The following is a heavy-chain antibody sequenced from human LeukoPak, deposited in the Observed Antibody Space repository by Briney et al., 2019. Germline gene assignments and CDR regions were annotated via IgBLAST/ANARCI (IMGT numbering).Heavy chain of an antibody. CDR1: GFSFSDYY. CDR3: AGDPEYYYDSSGQTGGH. D-gene: IGHD3-22*01. CDR2: VSSSGTRI. J-gene: IGHJ4*02. Sequence: GGSLRLSCAASGFSFSDYYMSWIRQAPGKGLEWVSYVSSSGTRIYYADSVKGRFTISRDNVKNSLYLQMNSLRAEDTAVYYCAGDPEYYYDSSGQTGGHWGQGTLVTVSS. V-gene: IGHV3-11*04.